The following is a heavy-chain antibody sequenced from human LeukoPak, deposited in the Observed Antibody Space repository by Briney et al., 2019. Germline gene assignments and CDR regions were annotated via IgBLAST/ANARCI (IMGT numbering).Heavy chain of an antibody. J-gene: IGHJ6*03. Sequence: SETLSLTCTVSGYSISSGYYWGWIRQPPGKGLEWIGSIYHSGSTYYNPSLKSRVTISVDTSKNQFSLKLSSVTAADTAVYYCARDLEQLAQYYYYMDVWGKGTTVTVSS. CDR3: ARDLEQLAQYYYYMDV. D-gene: IGHD6-6*01. V-gene: IGHV4-38-2*02. CDR2: IYHSGST. CDR1: GYSISSGYY.